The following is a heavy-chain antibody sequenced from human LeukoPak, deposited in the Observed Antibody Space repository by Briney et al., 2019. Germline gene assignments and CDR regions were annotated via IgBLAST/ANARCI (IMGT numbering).Heavy chain of an antibody. CDR3: ARGGERLAATRY. V-gene: IGHV3-66*01. D-gene: IGHD6-13*01. Sequence: EGSLRLSCAASGFTVTSNYMSWVRQAPGKGLEWVSVIYSGGSTYYSDSVKGRFTISTDNSKNTLYLQMNSLRAEDTAVYYCARGGERLAATRYWGQGTLVTVSS. J-gene: IGHJ4*02. CDR2: IYSGGST. CDR1: GFTVTSNY.